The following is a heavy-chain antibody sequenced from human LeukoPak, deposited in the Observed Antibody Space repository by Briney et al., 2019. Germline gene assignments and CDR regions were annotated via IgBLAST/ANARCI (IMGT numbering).Heavy chain of an antibody. CDR1: GYTVTGYY. D-gene: IGHD2-2*01. CDR3: AMTSSQYNWFDP. CDR2: INPNSGGT. J-gene: IGHJ5*02. V-gene: IGHV1-2*02. Sequence: ASVKVSCKASGYTVTGYYMHWVRQAPGQGLEWMGWINPNSGGTNYAQKFQGRVTMTRNTSISTAYMELSRLRSDDTAVYYCAMTSSQYNWFDPWGQGTLVTVSS.